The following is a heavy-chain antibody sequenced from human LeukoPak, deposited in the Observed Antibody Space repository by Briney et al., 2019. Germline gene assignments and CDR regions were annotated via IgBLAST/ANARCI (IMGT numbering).Heavy chain of an antibody. CDR1: GFTFSSYA. CDR2: SGSGGST. D-gene: IGHD3-9*01. CDR3: ARGVTILYGMDV. Sequence: PGGSLRLSCAASGFTFSSYAMSWVRQAPGKGLEWVSVSGSGGSTYYADSVKGRFTISRDNSKNTLYLQMNSLRAEDTAVYYCARGVTILYGMDVWGQGTTVTVSS. J-gene: IGHJ6*02. V-gene: IGHV3-23*01.